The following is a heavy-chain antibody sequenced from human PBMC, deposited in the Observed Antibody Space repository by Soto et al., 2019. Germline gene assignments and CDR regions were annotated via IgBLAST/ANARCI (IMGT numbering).Heavy chain of an antibody. D-gene: IGHD2-15*01. CDR3: AYQPCSGGSRYWSSFSGMDV. V-gene: IGHV2-5*02. CDR2: IYWDDDK. J-gene: IGHJ6*02. Sequence: QITLKESGPTLVKPTQTLTLTCTFSGFSLSTSGVGVAWIRQPPGKALDWLALIYWDDDKRYRPSLESRLTITKDTSKNQVVLTMTNMDSVDTATDYCAYQPCSGGSRYWSSFSGMDVWGQGTTVTVSS. CDR1: GFSLSTSGVG.